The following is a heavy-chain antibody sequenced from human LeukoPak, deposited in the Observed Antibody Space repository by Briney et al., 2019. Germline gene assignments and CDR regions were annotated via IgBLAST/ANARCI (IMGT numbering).Heavy chain of an antibody. V-gene: IGHV1-8*01. CDR3: ARGILEGVDV. D-gene: IGHD2-21*01. J-gene: IGHJ6*02. Sequence: ASVKVSCKASGYTFTSYDINWVRQATGQGLEWMGWVNLNSGHAGSPQKFQGRVTMTRDTSVSTAYMELSSLTSEDTAVYYCARGILEGVDVWGQGTAVTVSS. CDR1: GYTFTSYD. CDR2: VNLNSGHA.